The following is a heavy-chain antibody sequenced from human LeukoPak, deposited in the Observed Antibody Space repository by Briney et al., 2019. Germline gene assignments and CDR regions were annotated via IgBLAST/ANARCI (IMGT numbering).Heavy chain of an antibody. Sequence: GGSLRLSCAASGFTFSSYSMNWVRQAPGKGLEWVSSISSSSSYIYYADSVKGRFTISRDNAKNSLYLQMNSLRAEDTAVYYCARESSSGYSGYDPVAFDYWGQGTLVTVSS. V-gene: IGHV3-21*01. CDR1: GFTFSSYS. D-gene: IGHD5-12*01. CDR2: ISSSSSYI. CDR3: ARESSSGYSGYDPVAFDY. J-gene: IGHJ4*02.